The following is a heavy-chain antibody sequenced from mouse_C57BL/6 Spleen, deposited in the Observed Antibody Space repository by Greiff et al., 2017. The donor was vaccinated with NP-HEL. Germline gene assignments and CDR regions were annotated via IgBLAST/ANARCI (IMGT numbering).Heavy chain of an antibody. D-gene: IGHD2-4*01. CDR2: INPNNGGT. CDR1: GYTFTDYY. Sequence: EVKLQQSGPELVKPGASVKISCKASGYTFTDYYMNWVKQSHGKSLEWIGDINPNNGGTSYNQKFKGKATLTVDKSSSTAYMELRSLTSEDSAVYYCARGGLRLDYWGQGTTLTVSS. CDR3: ARGGLRLDY. J-gene: IGHJ2*01. V-gene: IGHV1-26*01.